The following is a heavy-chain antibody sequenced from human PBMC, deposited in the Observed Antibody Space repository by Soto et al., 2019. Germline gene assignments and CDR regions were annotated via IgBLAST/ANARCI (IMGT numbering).Heavy chain of an antibody. V-gene: IGHV3-23*01. CDR2: ISGSGGST. Sequence: PGGSLRLSCAASGFTFSSYAMSWVRQAPGKGLEWVSAISGSGGSTYYADSVKGRFTISRDNSKNTLYLQMNSLRAEDTAVYYCAKDPPPIYCSGGSCYSLWGQGPLVTLSS. CDR3: AKDPPPIYCSGGSCYSL. CDR1: GFTFSSYA. D-gene: IGHD2-15*01. J-gene: IGHJ4*02.